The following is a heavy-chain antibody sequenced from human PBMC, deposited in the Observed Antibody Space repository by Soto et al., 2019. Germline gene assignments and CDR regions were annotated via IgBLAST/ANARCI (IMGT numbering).Heavy chain of an antibody. CDR1: GYTFTSYY. J-gene: IGHJ6*02. V-gene: IGHV1-46*01. Sequence: GASVKVSSKASGYTFTSYYMHWVRHAHGQGLEWMGIINPTGGSTSYTQKFQGRVTMTRDTSTTTVYMELSSLRSEDTAVYYCGSGPCSGGSCYGMDVGGQGTTVTVSS. D-gene: IGHD2-15*01. CDR2: INPTGGST. CDR3: GSGPCSGGSCYGMDV.